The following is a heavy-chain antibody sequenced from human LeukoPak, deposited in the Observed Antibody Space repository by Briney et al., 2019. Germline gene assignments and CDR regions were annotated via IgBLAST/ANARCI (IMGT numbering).Heavy chain of an antibody. CDR2: IYSSGST. Sequence: SETLSLTCTVSGGSISSETYYWTWVRQPAGKGLEWIGRIYSSGSTSYNPSLKSRVTISVDTSRNQFSLELNSVTASDTAVYYCAKDGGSCTDISCAEEGDFWGQGTLVTVSS. J-gene: IGHJ4*02. D-gene: IGHD2-8*02. CDR3: AKDGGSCTDISCAEEGDF. CDR1: GGSISSETYY. V-gene: IGHV4-61*02.